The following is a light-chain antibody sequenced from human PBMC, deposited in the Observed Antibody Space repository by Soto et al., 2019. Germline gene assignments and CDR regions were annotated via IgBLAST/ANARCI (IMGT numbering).Light chain of an antibody. CDR1: QSVSSY. J-gene: IGKJ2*01. V-gene: IGKV3-11*01. CDR3: QQRSNWPPYS. Sequence: EIVLTQSPATLSLSPGERATLSCRASQSVSSYLAWYQQKPGQAPRLLIYAASNRDTGIPARFSGSGSGTDFTLTISSLEPEDFAVYYCQQRSNWPPYSFSQGTKLEIK. CDR2: AAS.